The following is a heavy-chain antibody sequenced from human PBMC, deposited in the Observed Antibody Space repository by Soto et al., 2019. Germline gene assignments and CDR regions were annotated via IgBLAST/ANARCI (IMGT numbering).Heavy chain of an antibody. CDR2: INPSGGST. CDR1: GYTFTSYY. D-gene: IGHD1-1*01. V-gene: IGHV1-46*01. J-gene: IGHJ6*02. Sequence: ASVKVSCKASGYTFTSYYMHWVRQAPGQGLEWMGIINPSGGSTSYAQKFQGRVTMTRDTSTSTVYMELSSLRSEDTAVYYCARDFSGTNEDPQYYYYYYGMDVWGQGTTVTVSS. CDR3: ARDFSGTNEDPQYYYYYYGMDV.